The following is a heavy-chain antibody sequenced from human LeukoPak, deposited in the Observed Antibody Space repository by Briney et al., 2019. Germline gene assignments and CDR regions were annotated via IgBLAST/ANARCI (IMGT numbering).Heavy chain of an antibody. Sequence: ASVKVSCKASGYTFTSYYLHWVRQAPGQGLEWMGVINPRGGSTSYAQKFQGRVTMTRDTSTSTVYMELSSLRSDDTAVYYCARVVWDCSGGSCYSEATRQGDWHFDLWGRGTLVTVSS. V-gene: IGHV1-46*01. CDR2: INPRGGST. D-gene: IGHD2-15*01. CDR1: GYTFTSYY. J-gene: IGHJ2*01. CDR3: ARVVWDCSGGSCYSEATRQGDWHFDL.